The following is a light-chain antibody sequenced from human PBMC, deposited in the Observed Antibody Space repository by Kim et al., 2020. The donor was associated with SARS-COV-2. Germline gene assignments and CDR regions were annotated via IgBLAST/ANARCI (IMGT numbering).Light chain of an antibody. Sequence: VAPGQTARITCSGDKVGDKYACWYQQKPGQSPVLVIYQDTKRPSGIPERFSGSNSGNTATLTISGTQAMDEADYYCQAWDSSTAVFGGGTQLTVL. J-gene: IGLJ3*02. CDR1: KVGDKY. CDR3: QAWDSSTAV. CDR2: QDT. V-gene: IGLV3-1*01.